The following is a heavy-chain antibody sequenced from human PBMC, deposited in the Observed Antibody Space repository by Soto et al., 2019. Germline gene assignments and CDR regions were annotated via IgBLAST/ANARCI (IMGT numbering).Heavy chain of an antibody. J-gene: IGHJ4*02. V-gene: IGHV3-23*01. CDR1: GVTFSSFA. CDR3: AKGHGDWGGNFLNS. D-gene: IGHD4-17*01. Sequence: EVPLLESGGGLVQPGGSLRLSCAASGVTFSSFAMSWVRQAPGKGLEWVSAIRGSGGRIDYADSVKGRFTIARDNSKHTLFLQMNSLRAEDTAVYSCAKGHGDWGGNFLNSWGQGTLVTVSS. CDR2: IRGSGGRI.